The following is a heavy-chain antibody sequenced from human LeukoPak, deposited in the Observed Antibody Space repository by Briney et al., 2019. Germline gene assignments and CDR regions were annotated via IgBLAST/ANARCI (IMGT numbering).Heavy chain of an antibody. CDR3: AGYATVAAHRDFDY. V-gene: IGHV3-48*01. J-gene: IGHJ4*02. CDR2: ISRSSSTI. D-gene: IGHD6-19*01. Sequence: GGSLRLSCAASGFTFSSYSMNWVRQAPGKGLEWVSYISRSSSTIFYADSVKGRFTISRDNAKNSLYLQMNSLRAEDTALYYCAGYATVAAHRDFDYWGQGTLVTVFS. CDR1: GFTFSSYS.